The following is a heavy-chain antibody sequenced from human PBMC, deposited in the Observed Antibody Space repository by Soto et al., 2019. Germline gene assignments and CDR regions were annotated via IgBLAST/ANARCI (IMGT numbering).Heavy chain of an antibody. D-gene: IGHD3-3*01. Sequence: LSLTCTVSGGSISSGGYYWSWIRQHPGKGLEWIGYIYYSGSTYYNPSLKSRVTISVDTSKNQFSLKLSSVTAADTAVYYCARDRYTGVTIFGVVTSYFDYWGQGTLVTVSS. J-gene: IGHJ4*02. CDR3: ARDRYTGVTIFGVVTSYFDY. V-gene: IGHV4-31*03. CDR1: GGSISSGGYY. CDR2: IYYSGST.